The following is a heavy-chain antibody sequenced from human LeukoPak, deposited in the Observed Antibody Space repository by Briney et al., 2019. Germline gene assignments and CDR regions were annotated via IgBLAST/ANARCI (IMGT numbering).Heavy chain of an antibody. J-gene: IGHJ1*01. CDR1: GFTFSSYW. Sequence: GGSLRLSCAASGFTFSSYWMSWVRQAPGKGLEWVANIKQDGSEKYYVDSVKGRFTISRDNAKNSLYLQMNSLRAEDTAVYYCARVDSSGWYQYFQHWGQGTLVTVSS. D-gene: IGHD6-19*01. V-gene: IGHV3-7*01. CDR2: IKQDGSEK. CDR3: ARVDSSGWYQYFQH.